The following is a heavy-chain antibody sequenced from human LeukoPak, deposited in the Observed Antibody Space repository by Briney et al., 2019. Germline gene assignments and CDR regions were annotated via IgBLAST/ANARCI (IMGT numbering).Heavy chain of an antibody. CDR1: GGTFTSYY. CDR3: ARGRLGGSSSDWFDP. CDR2: INPSGGST. D-gene: IGHD6-6*01. J-gene: IGHJ5*02. Sequence: ASVKVSCKASGGTFTSYYMHWVRQAPGQGLEWMGIINPSGGSTSYAQKFQGRVAMTRDTSTSTVYMELSSLRSEDTAVYYCARGRLGGSSSDWFDPWGQGTLVTVSS. V-gene: IGHV1-46*01.